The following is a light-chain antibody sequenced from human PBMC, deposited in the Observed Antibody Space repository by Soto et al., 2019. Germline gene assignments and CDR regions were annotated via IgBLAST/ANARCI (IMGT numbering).Light chain of an antibody. J-gene: IGLJ1*01. CDR2: EVS. V-gene: IGLV2-14*01. CDR1: SSDVGGYNY. CDR3: SSYTSSSTPD. Sequence: QSVLTQPASVSGSPGQSITISCTGTSSDVGGYNYVSWYQQHPGKAPKLMIYEVSNRPSGVSNRFSGSKSGNTASLTISGLQAEDEADYYCSSYTSSSTPDFGTGTKLTVL.